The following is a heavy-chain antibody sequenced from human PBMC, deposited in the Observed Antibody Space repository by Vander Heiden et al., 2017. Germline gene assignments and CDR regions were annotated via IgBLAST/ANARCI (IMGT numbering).Heavy chain of an antibody. CDR3: AAEGTTAMVTGYYYYGMDV. J-gene: IGHJ6*02. Sequence: QMQLVQSGPEVKKPGTSVKVSCKASGFTFTSSAVQWVRQARGQRLEWIGWIVVGSGNTNYAQKFQERVTITRDMSTSTAYMELSSLRSEDTAVYYCAAEGTTAMVTGYYYYGMDVWGQGTTVTVSS. CDR2: IVVGSGNT. CDR1: GFTFTSSA. D-gene: IGHD5-18*01. V-gene: IGHV1-58*01.